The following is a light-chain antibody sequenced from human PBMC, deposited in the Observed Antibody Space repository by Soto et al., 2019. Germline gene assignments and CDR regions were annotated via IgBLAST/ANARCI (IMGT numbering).Light chain of an antibody. Sequence: DIQTTQSPSTLSASVGDRVTITCRASQSISRWLVWYQQKPGKAPKLLIYDASSLQSGVPSRFSGSGSGTEFTLTISSLQPDDLATYYCQQYNSYSRKFGQGTKV. V-gene: IGKV1-5*01. CDR2: DAS. J-gene: IGKJ1*01. CDR3: QQYNSYSRK. CDR1: QSISRW.